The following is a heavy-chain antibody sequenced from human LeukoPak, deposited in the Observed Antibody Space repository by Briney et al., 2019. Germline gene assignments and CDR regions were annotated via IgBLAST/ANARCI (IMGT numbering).Heavy chain of an antibody. Sequence: ASVKVSCKASGYTFTSYAMHWVRQAPGQRLECMGWINTGNGNTKYSQKFQGRVTITRDTSASTAYMELSSLRSEDTAVYYCARDGRFIVADYYYGMDVWGQGTTVTVSS. CDR3: ARDGRFIVADYYYGMDV. J-gene: IGHJ6*02. D-gene: IGHD1-26*01. CDR1: GYTFTSYA. V-gene: IGHV1-3*04. CDR2: INTGNGNT.